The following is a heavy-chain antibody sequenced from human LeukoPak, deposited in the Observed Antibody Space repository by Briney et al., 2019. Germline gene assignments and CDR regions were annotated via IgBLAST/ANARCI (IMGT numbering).Heavy chain of an antibody. D-gene: IGHD3-16*02. V-gene: IGHV3-11*01. CDR3: ARAFRWPNAFDI. CDR2: ISSGAGTI. Sequence: GGSLRLSCAASGFTFSDYYMSWIRQAPGKGLGWVSYISSGAGTINYADSVRGRFTNSRDNAKTSLYLQMNSLRAEDTAIYYCARAFRWPNAFDIWGQGTMVTVSS. J-gene: IGHJ3*02. CDR1: GFTFSDYY.